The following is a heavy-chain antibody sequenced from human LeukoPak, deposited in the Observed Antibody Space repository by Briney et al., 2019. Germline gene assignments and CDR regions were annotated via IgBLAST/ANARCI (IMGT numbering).Heavy chain of an antibody. CDR2: IYHSGRT. CDR3: ARIIAAAGTAWFDY. CDR1: GYSISSGYY. D-gene: IGHD6-13*01. Sequence: SSETLSLTCTVSGYSISSGYYWGWIRQPPGKGLEWIGSIYHSGRTYYNPSLKSRVTISVDKSKNQFSLKLSSVTAADTAVYYCARIIAAAGTAWFDYWGQGTLVTVSS. J-gene: IGHJ4*02. V-gene: IGHV4-38-2*02.